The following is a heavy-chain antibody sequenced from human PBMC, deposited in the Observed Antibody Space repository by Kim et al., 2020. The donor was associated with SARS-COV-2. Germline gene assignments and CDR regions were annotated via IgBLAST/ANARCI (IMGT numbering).Heavy chain of an antibody. D-gene: IGHD2-2*01. J-gene: IGHJ4*02. CDR3: ARDPPGDPAADFDH. CDR1: GFIFRTFA. CDR2: IWYDGSQK. V-gene: IGHV3-33*01. Sequence: GGSLRLSCAASGFIFRTFAMHWVRQAPGKGLEWVTVIWYDGSQKYYADSVKGRFIISRDNSMNMVYLQMNSLRAEDTAVYYCARDPPGDPAADFDHWGQGTLVTVSS.